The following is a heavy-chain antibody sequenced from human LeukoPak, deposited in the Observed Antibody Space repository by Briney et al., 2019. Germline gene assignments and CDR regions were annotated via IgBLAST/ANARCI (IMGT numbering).Heavy chain of an antibody. Sequence: PGGSLRLSCAASGVTFSSYWMSWVRQAPGKGLYWVANIKQDGSEKYYVDSVKGRFTISRDNAKNSLYLQMNSLRAEDTAVYYCATGYCSGGSCYFFDYWGQGTLVTVSS. CDR3: ATGYCSGGSCYFFDY. CDR2: IKQDGSEK. CDR1: GVTFSSYW. D-gene: IGHD2-15*01. J-gene: IGHJ4*02. V-gene: IGHV3-7*01.